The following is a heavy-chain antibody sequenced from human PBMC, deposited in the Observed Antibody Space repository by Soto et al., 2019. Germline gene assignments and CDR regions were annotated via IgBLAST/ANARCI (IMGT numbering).Heavy chain of an antibody. CDR1: GGTFSSYA. V-gene: IGHV1-69*06. CDR3: ARGTVGCSGGSCYPYYFDY. Sequence: QVQLVQSGAEVKKPGSSVKVSCKASGGTFSSYAISWVRQAPGQGLEWMGGIIPIFGTANYAQKFQGRVTITADKSQSTAYMELSSLRSEDTAVYYCARGTVGCSGGSCYPYYFDYWGQGTLVTVSS. D-gene: IGHD2-15*01. CDR2: IIPIFGTA. J-gene: IGHJ4*02.